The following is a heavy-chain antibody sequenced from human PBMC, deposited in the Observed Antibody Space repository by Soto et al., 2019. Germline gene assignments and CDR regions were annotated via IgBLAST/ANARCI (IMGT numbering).Heavy chain of an antibody. CDR2: IVVGSGNT. Sequence: GASVKVSCKASGFTFTSSAVQWVRQARGQRLEWIGWIVVGSGNTDYAQKFQERVTITRDMSTSTAYMELSSLRSEDTAVYYCARGGPFPTLTYYYYGMDVWGQGTTVTVSS. J-gene: IGHJ6*02. D-gene: IGHD7-27*01. CDR3: ARGGPFPTLTYYYYGMDV. CDR1: GFTFTSSA. V-gene: IGHV1-58*01.